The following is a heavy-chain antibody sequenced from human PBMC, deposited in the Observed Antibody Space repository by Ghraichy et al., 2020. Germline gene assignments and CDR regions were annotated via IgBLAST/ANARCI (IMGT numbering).Heavy chain of an antibody. J-gene: IGHJ6*02. CDR2: IGGSGGGT. Sequence: GGSLRLSCAASGFSFSTFAVSWVRQAPGKGLEWVSAIGGSGGGTYYADSVRGRFSISRDNSKNTLYLQMNSLKAEDSAVYYCAFGGGRGQFADIHYYYALDVWGQGTTVTVSS. CDR3: AFGGGRGQFADIHYYYALDV. D-gene: IGHD4-23*01. V-gene: IGHV3-23*01. CDR1: GFSFSTFA.